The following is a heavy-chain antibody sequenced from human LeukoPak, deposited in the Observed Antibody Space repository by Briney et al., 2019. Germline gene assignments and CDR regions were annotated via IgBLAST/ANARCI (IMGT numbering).Heavy chain of an antibody. CDR2: IYPGDSDT. CDR1: GYSFTSYW. Sequence: GESLKISCKGSGYSFTSYWIGWVRQMPGKGLEWMGIIYPGDSDTRYSPSFQGQVTISADKSISTAYLQWSSLKASDTAMYYCATPKGPSSSWSLDFDIWGQGTMVAVSS. V-gene: IGHV5-51*01. J-gene: IGHJ3*02. D-gene: IGHD6-13*01. CDR3: ATPKGPSSSWSLDFDI.